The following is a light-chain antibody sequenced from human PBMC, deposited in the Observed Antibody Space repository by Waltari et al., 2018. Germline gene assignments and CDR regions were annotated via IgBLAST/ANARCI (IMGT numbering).Light chain of an antibody. CDR3: QSYDNSLRGSVL. CDR1: DSNIDGFG. J-gene: IGLJ3*02. Sequence: QSVLTQAPSVSGAPGQRVTISCTGGDSNIDGFGVNWYQHPPGRVPKLIIYENTNRPSGVPDRFSGSKSGTSASLAIDGLQPEDEGDYYCQSYDNSLRGSVLFGGGTKVTV. V-gene: IGLV1-40*01. CDR2: ENT.